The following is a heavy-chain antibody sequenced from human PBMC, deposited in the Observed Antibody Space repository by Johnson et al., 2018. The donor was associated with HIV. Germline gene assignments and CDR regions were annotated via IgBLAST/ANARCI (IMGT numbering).Heavy chain of an antibody. CDR1: GFTFSSYG. CDR3: AKEDPWRRAFDI. Sequence: QMQLVESGGGVVQPGGSLRLSCAASGFTFSSYGMHWVRQAPGKGLEWVAFIRYDGSNKYYADSVNGRFTIYRDNFKNTLYMQMNGLRTEDTAVYYCAKEDPWRRAFDIWGQGSVVTVSS. J-gene: IGHJ3*02. V-gene: IGHV3-30*02. CDR2: IRYDGSNK. D-gene: IGHD1-1*01.